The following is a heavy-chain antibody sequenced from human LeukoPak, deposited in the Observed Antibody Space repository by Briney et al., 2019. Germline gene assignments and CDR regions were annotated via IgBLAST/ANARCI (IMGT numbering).Heavy chain of an antibody. CDR3: ARGLLVGATRDY. CDR1: GYTFTSYD. Sequence: ASVKVSCKASGYTFTSYDINWVRQATGQGLEWMGWMNPNSGNTGYAQKFQGRVTMTRNTSISTAYMELSSLRSEDTAVYYCARGLLVGATRDYWGQGTLVTVSS. J-gene: IGHJ4*02. CDR2: MNPNSGNT. V-gene: IGHV1-8*01. D-gene: IGHD1-26*01.